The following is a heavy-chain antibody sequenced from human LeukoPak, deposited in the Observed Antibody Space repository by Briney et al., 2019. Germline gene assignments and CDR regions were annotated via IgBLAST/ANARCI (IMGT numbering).Heavy chain of an antibody. D-gene: IGHD2-2*01. CDR1: GYTFTGYY. CDR3: ASGGGRYCSSTSCPLESENDY. CDR2: INPNSGGT. Sequence: ASVNVSCKASGYTFTGYYMHWVRQAPGQGLEWMGWINPNSGGTNYAQKFQGRVTMTRDTSISTAYMELSRLRSDDTAVYYCASGGGRYCSSTSCPLESENDYWGQGTLVTVSS. J-gene: IGHJ4*02. V-gene: IGHV1-2*02.